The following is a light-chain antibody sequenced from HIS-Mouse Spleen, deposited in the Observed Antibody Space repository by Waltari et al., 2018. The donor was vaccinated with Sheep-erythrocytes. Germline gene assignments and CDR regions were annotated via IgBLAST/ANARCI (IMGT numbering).Light chain of an antibody. CDR2: EDS. J-gene: IGLJ3*02. CDR3: YSTDSSGNHWV. V-gene: IGLV3-10*01. Sequence: SYELTQPTSVSVSPGQTARITCSGDALPKKSSYWYQQKSGQAPVLVIYEDSKRPSGIPERFSGSSSGTMATLTISGAQVEDDADYYCYSTDSSGNHWVFGGGTKLTVL. CDR1: ALPKKS.